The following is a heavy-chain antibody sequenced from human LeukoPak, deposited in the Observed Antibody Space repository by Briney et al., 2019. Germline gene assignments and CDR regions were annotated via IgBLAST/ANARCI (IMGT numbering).Heavy chain of an antibody. CDR2: IYYSGST. D-gene: IGHD5-24*01. J-gene: IGHJ4*02. CDR1: GSSISSSSYY. CDR3: ARQPLEMATSGGFDY. Sequence: SETLSLTCTVSGSSISSSSYYWGWIRQPPGKGLEWIGSIYYSGSTYYNPSLKSRVTISVDTSKNQFSLKLSSVTAADTAVYYCARQPLEMATSGGFDYWGQGTLVTVSS. V-gene: IGHV4-39*01.